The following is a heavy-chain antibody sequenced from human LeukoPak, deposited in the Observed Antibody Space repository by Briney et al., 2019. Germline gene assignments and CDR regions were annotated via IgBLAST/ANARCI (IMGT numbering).Heavy chain of an antibody. CDR3: ARNIYCSGGSCYSRPFDY. D-gene: IGHD2-15*01. CDR1: GFSFNDYG. V-gene: IGHV3-7*01. Sequence: GGSLRLSCGASGFSFNDYGMNWVRQAPGKGLEWVANIQQDGSEKYYVGSVKGRFTISRDNAKNSLYLQMNSLRAEDTAVYYCARNIYCSGGSCYSRPFDYWGQGTLVTVSS. J-gene: IGHJ4*02. CDR2: IQQDGSEK.